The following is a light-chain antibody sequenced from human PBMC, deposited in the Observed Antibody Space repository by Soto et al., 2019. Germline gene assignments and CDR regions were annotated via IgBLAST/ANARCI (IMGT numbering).Light chain of an antibody. J-gene: IGLJ1*01. V-gene: IGLV2-14*01. CDR2: DGS. CDR1: SSDVGGYNY. Sequence: QSALTQPASVSGSPGQSITISCTGTSSDVGGYNYVSWYQQHPGKAPKLLIYDGSNRPSGVSNRFSGSKSGNPASLTISGLQAEDEADYYCGSYTSSSPYVFGTGTKLTVL. CDR3: GSYTSSSPYV.